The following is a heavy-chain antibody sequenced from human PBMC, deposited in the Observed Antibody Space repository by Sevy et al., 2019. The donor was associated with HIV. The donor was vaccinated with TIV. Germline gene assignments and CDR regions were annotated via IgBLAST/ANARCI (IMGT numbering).Heavy chain of an antibody. Sequence: GRSLRLSCATSGFTFSTYYMNWVRQAPGKGLEWVSSISSGGDTISYAEPVRGRFTISRDNAKSSLYLQMNSLRDEDTAVYYCARGTGLLVRGAYYFDYWGQGSLVTVSS. D-gene: IGHD3-22*01. CDR1: GFTFSTYY. CDR2: ISSGGDTI. V-gene: IGHV3-48*02. J-gene: IGHJ4*02. CDR3: ARGTGLLVRGAYYFDY.